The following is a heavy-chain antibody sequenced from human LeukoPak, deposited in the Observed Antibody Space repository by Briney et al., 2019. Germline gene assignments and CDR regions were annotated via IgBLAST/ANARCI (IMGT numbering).Heavy chain of an antibody. CDR3: ARGDLKNFWYYYGSGSYYCYFDY. CDR2: ISGSGFSI. V-gene: IGHV3-23*01. D-gene: IGHD3-10*01. J-gene: IGHJ4*02. Sequence: PGGSLRLSCAASGFTFSSYAMSWVRQAPGKGLERVSAISGSGFSIYYADSVEGRFTISRDNSKNTLYLQMNSLRAEDTAVYYCARGDLKNFWYYYGSGSYYCYFDYWGQGTLVTVSS. CDR1: GFTFSSYA.